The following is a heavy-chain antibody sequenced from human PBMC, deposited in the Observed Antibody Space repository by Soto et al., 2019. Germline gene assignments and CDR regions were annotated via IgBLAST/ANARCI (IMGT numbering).Heavy chain of an antibody. CDR3: ARDMEYCSSTSCPALSYYYYMDV. CDR1: GYTFTGYY. Sequence: ASVKVSCKASGYTFTGYYMHWVRQAPGQGLEWMGWINPNSGGTNYAQKFQGWVTMTRDTSISTAYMELSRLRSDDTAVYYCARDMEYCSSTSCPALSYYYYMDVWGKGTTVTSP. V-gene: IGHV1-2*04. J-gene: IGHJ6*03. D-gene: IGHD2-2*01. CDR2: INPNSGGT.